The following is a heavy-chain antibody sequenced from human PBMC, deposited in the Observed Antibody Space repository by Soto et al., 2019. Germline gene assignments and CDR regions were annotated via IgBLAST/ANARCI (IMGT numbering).Heavy chain of an antibody. Sequence: QVQLQQWGAGLLKPSETLSLTCAVYGGSFSGYYWSWIRQPPGKGLEWIGEINHSGSTNYNPSLKSRVTISVDTSKNQFSLKLSSVTAADTAVYYCARGPLVAAAGTGGWFDPWGQGTLVTVSS. CDR1: GGSFSGYY. D-gene: IGHD6-13*01. J-gene: IGHJ5*02. CDR3: ARGPLVAAAGTGGWFDP. V-gene: IGHV4-34*01. CDR2: INHSGST.